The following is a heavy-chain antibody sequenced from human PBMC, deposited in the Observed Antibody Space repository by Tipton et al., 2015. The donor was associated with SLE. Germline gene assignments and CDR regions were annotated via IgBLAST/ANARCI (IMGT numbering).Heavy chain of an antibody. V-gene: IGHV4-61*02. J-gene: IGHJ1*01. CDR1: GGSISSSSYY. CDR3: ARGPRPTAATHYFQF. D-gene: IGHD2-2*01. CDR2: LYSSGST. Sequence: TLSLTCTVSGGSISSSSYYWSWIRQPAGKGLEWLGRLYSSGSTIYNPPHNIRATLSIDTPKNRFSLNQSSMTAADTAVYYCARGPRPTAATHYFQFWGQGTLVSVSS.